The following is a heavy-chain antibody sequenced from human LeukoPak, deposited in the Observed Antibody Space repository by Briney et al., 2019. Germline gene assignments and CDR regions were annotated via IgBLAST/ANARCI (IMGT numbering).Heavy chain of an antibody. J-gene: IGHJ5*02. V-gene: IGHV4-39*07. CDR3: ARGGIAAAGGWFDP. Sequence: SETLSLTCTVSGVSISSSSYYWGWLRQPPGKGLEWIVSIYYSGSTYYNPSLKSRVTISVDTSKNQFSLKLSSVTAADTAVYYCARGGIAAAGGWFDPWGQGTLVTVSS. CDR1: GVSISSSSYY. D-gene: IGHD6-13*01. CDR2: IYYSGST.